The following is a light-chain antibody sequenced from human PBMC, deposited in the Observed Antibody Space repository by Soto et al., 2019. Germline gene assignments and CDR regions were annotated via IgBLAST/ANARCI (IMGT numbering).Light chain of an antibody. CDR2: GAS. Sequence: IVMTPSPATLSMSPVDRVTLSCRASQSVRSNSAWYQQKPGQAPRLLMYGASNRATGIPDRFTGSGSGTDYTLTISRLGPEDFAVYYCQQYGTSPYTFGQGTKVDIK. V-gene: IGKV3-20*01. J-gene: IGKJ2*01. CDR1: QSVRSN. CDR3: QQYGTSPYT.